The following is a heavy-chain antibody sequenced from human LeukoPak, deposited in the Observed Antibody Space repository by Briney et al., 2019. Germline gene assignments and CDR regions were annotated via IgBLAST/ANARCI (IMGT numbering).Heavy chain of an antibody. J-gene: IGHJ3*02. D-gene: IGHD5-18*01. CDR2: ISSSSSTI. CDR1: GFTFSSYA. V-gene: IGHV3-48*01. Sequence: GGSLRLSCAASGFTFSSYALSWVRQAPGKGLEWVSYISSSSSTIYYADSVKGRFTISRDNAKNSLYLQMNSLRAEDTAVYYCARDQDTAMVLDAFDIWGQGTMVTVSS. CDR3: ARDQDTAMVLDAFDI.